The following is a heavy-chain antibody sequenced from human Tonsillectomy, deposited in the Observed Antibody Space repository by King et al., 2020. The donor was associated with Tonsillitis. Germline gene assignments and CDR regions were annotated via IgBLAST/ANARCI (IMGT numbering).Heavy chain of an antibody. D-gene: IGHD3-22*01. CDR1: GFTFSSYG. V-gene: IGHV3-33*01. J-gene: IGHJ6*03. Sequence: VQLVESGGGVVQPGGSLRLSCAASGFTFSSYGMHWVRQAPGKGLEWVAVIWYDGSNEDYTDSVKGRFTISSDNSKNTLFLQMSSLTAEDTGVYYCARDRCSDYSCRWYYFMDVWGKGTTVTVSS. CDR3: ARDRCSDYSCRWYYFMDV. CDR2: IWYDGSNE.